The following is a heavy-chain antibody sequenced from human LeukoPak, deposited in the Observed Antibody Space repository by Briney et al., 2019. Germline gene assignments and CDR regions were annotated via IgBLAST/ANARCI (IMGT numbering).Heavy chain of an antibody. CDR2: IYHSGST. CDR1: GGSISSGGYS. CDR3: ARGGTSPRQYYFDY. Sequence: SQTLSLTCAVSGGSISSGGYSWSWIRQPPGKGLEWIGYIYHSGSTYYNPSLKSRVTISVDRSKNLFSLKLSSVTAADTAVYYCARGGTSPRQYYFDYWGQGTLVTVSS. V-gene: IGHV4-30-2*01. J-gene: IGHJ4*02. D-gene: IGHD3-16*01.